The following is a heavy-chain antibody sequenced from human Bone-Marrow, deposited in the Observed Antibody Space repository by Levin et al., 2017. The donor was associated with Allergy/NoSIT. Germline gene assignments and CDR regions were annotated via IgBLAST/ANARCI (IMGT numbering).Heavy chain of an antibody. V-gene: IGHV3-23*01. CDR1: GFAFNTFA. CDR3: AKDDGAAYYSFDC. Sequence: GGSLRLSCAASGFAFNTFAMNWVRQAPGQGLEWVSSVSDGGDYTFYPDSVKGRFIISRNNSKNTIFLQMNSLRAEDTALYFCAKDDGAAYYSFDCWGQGTLVTVSA. J-gene: IGHJ4*02. CDR2: VSDGGDYT. D-gene: IGHD1-26*01.